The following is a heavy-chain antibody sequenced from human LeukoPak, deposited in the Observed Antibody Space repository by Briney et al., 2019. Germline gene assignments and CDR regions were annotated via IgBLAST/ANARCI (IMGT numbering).Heavy chain of an antibody. J-gene: IGHJ4*02. CDR3: ATPIGDSSSSEE. Sequence: SETLSLTCAVCGGSFSGNYWAWIRQPPGKGLEWIGELNDSGSTNYNPSLKSRVTISLDTSKNQFSLRLSSVTAADTAVYYCATPIGDSSSSEEWGQGTLVTVSS. V-gene: IGHV4-34*01. D-gene: IGHD6-13*01. CDR2: LNDSGST. CDR1: GGSFSGNY.